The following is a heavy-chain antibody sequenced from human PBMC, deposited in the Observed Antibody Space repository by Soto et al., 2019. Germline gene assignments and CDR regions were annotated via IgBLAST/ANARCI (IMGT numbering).Heavy chain of an antibody. J-gene: IGHJ6*02. D-gene: IGHD6-6*01. CDR3: AGQLVRGYYYYGMDV. Sequence: GASVKVSCKASGGTFSSYAISWVRQAPGQGLEWMGGIIPIFGTANYAQKFQGRVTITADESTSTAYMELSSLRSEDTAVYYCAGQLVRGYYYYGMDVWGQGTTVTVSS. CDR1: GGTFSSYA. CDR2: IIPIFGTA. V-gene: IGHV1-69*13.